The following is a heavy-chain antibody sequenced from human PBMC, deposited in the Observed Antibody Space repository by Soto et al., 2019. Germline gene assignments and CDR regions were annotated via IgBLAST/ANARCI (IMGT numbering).Heavy chain of an antibody. CDR1: GGTFSSYA. CDR2: IIPIFGTA. D-gene: IGHD3-3*01. J-gene: IGHJ6*02. CDR3: ARYGVTIFGVVSLNYYGMDV. Sequence: SVKVSCKASGGTFSSYAISWVRQAPGQGLEWMGGIIPIFGTANYAQKFQGRVTITADESTSTAYMELSSLRSEDTAVYYCARYGVTIFGVVSLNYYGMDVWGQGITVTVSS. V-gene: IGHV1-69*13.